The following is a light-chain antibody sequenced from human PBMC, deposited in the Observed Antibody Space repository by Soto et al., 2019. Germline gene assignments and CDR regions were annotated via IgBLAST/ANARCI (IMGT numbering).Light chain of an antibody. CDR3: QQYNSWPIT. J-gene: IGKJ5*01. V-gene: IGKV3-15*01. Sequence: EFVLTQSPGTLSLSPGERATLSCRASQSVSSSYLAWYQQKPGQGPRLLVYRASTRTLGIPARFSGSESGTEFTLTISSLQSEDFAVYYCQQYNSWPITFGQGTRLEIK. CDR1: QSVSSSY. CDR2: RAS.